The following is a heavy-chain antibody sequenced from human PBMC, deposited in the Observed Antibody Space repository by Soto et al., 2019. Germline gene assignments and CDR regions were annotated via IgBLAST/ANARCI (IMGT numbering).Heavy chain of an antibody. Sequence: ASVKVSCKASGYTFTGYYMHWVRQAPGQGLEWMGWINPNSGGTNYAQKFQGWVTMTRDTSISTAYMELGRLSSDDTAVYYCARVKRPVLERRFPWDAFDIWGQGTMVTVSS. J-gene: IGHJ3*02. CDR1: GYTFTGYY. V-gene: IGHV1-2*04. D-gene: IGHD1-1*01. CDR3: ARVKRPVLERRFPWDAFDI. CDR2: INPNSGGT.